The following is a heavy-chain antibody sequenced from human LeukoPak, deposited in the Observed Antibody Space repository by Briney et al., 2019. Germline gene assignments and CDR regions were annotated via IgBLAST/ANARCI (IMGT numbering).Heavy chain of an antibody. V-gene: IGHV5-51*01. CDR3: ASSYCSGGSCYSYFDY. J-gene: IGHJ4*02. CDR2: IYPGDSDT. Sequence: GESLKISCKGSGYSFTSYWIGWVRQMPGKGLEWMGIIYPGDSDTRYSPSFQGQVTISADKSISTAYLQWSSLKASDTAMYYCASSYCSGGSCYSYFDYWGQGILVTVPS. D-gene: IGHD2-15*01. CDR1: GYSFTSYW.